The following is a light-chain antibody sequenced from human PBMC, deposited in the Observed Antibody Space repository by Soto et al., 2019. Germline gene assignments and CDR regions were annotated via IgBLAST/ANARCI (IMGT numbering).Light chain of an antibody. J-gene: IGKJ4*01. Sequence: DIQMTQSPSSLSASVGDRVTITCRASQGISNYLAWFQQKPGHTPKLLIHATSTLQSGVPSRFSGSRSGTEFTLTISSLQPEDVATYYCQRYNSAPRLAFGGGTKVEIK. V-gene: IGKV1-27*01. CDR3: QRYNSAPRLA. CDR1: QGISNY. CDR2: ATS.